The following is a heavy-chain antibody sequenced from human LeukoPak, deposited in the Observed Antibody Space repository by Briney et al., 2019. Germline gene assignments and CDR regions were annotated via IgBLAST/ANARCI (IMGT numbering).Heavy chain of an antibody. CDR2: IWYDGSKE. D-gene: IGHD3-10*01. V-gene: IGHV3-33*01. J-gene: IGHJ3*01. CDR1: GFTFGSFG. CDR3: TREGSYLDAFDF. Sequence: PGRSLRLSCAASGFTFGSFGMPWVRQAPGKGLEWVAVIWYDGSKEYYADSVKGRFTISRDNYKNTLDMQMNSLRAEDTAVYYCTREGSYLDAFDFWGQGTMVTVSS.